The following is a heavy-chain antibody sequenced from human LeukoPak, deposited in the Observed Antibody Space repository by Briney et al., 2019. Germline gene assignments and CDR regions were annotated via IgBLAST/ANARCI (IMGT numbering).Heavy chain of an antibody. J-gene: IGHJ4*02. CDR3: ARGSGYYSYFDY. Sequence: GGSLRLSCAAPGFTFSSYAMHWVRQAPGKGLEWVAVISYDGSNKYYADSVKGRFTISRDNSKNTLYLQMNSLRAEDTAVYYCARGSGYYSYFDYWGQGTLSPSPQ. CDR2: ISYDGSNK. V-gene: IGHV3-30-3*01. CDR1: GFTFSSYA. D-gene: IGHD3-22*01.